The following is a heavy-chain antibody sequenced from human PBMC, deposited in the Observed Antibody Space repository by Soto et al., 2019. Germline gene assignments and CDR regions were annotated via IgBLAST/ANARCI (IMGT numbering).Heavy chain of an antibody. Sequence: KASETLSLTCTVSGASISGFYWSWIRKSAGKGLEWIGSIYATGTTDYNPSLKSRVMMSVDTSKKQFSLKLRSVTAADTAVYYSVRDGTKTLRDWFDPWGQGISVTVSS. J-gene: IGHJ5*02. V-gene: IGHV4-4*07. CDR1: GASISGFY. CDR2: IYATGTT. CDR3: VRDGTKTLRDWFDP. D-gene: IGHD1-1*01.